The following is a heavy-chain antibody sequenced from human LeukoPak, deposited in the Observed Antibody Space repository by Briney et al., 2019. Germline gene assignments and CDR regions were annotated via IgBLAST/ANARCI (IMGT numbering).Heavy chain of an antibody. Sequence: SETLSLTCTVSGGSISSGGYYWSWIRQPPGKGLEWIAYISDIGSINYNPSLKSRVTISLETSKNQFSLKLSSVTAADTAVYYCAGHHPRNTVDFWGQGTLVTVSS. CDR2: ISDIGSI. CDR1: GGSISSGGYY. CDR3: AGHHPRNTVDF. D-gene: IGHD2-8*02. J-gene: IGHJ4*02. V-gene: IGHV4-61*08.